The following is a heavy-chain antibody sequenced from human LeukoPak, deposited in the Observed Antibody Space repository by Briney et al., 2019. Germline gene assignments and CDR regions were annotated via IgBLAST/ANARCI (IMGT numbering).Heavy chain of an antibody. D-gene: IGHD5-18*01. CDR2: IIPIFGTA. J-gene: IGHJ4*02. V-gene: IGHV1-69*13. CDR1: GGTFSSYA. Sequence: SVTVSCKASGGTFSSYAISWVRQAPGQGLEWMGGIIPIFGTANYAQKFQGRVTITADESTSTAYMELSSLRSEDTAVYYCASGYSYGFFDYWGQGTLVTVSS. CDR3: ASGYSYGFFDY.